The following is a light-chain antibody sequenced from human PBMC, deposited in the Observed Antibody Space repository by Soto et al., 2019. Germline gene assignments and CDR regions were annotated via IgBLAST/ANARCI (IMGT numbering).Light chain of an antibody. CDR1: NSHVGAYNY. V-gene: IGLV2-11*01. Sequence: QSALTQPRSVSGSPGQSVTISCAGTNSHVGAYNYVSWYQQHPGKAPKLIIYDVNKRPSGVPDRFSGFKSGNTASLNIYGLQTEDEADYHCFSFSGGIGGGTKLTVL. J-gene: IGLJ2*01. CDR2: DVN. CDR3: FSFSGG.